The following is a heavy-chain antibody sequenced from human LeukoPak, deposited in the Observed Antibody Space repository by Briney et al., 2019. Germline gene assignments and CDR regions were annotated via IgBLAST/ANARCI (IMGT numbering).Heavy chain of an antibody. D-gene: IGHD3-22*01. Sequence: SETLSLTCDVSGHSIGSGYFWDWIRQPPGKGLEWIGSIYHSGSPYYNPSLKSRVAISVDTSKNQFSLNLSSVTAADTAVYYCARTFGSSGYYRIDSWGQGALVTVSS. J-gene: IGHJ4*02. V-gene: IGHV4-38-2*01. CDR3: ARTFGSSGYYRIDS. CDR2: IYHSGSP. CDR1: GHSIGSGYF.